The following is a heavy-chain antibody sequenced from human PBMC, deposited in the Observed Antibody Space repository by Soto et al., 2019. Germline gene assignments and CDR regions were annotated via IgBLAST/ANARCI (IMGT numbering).Heavy chain of an antibody. Sequence: SEGLSRTGARFGRNVATVIAACMWISECPSRGLEWLGRTYYRSEWYNDYAVSVKSRITINPDTSKNQLALQLNSVPPEDTAVYSCARAMSSWYHTLGDS. V-gene: IGHV6-1*01. J-gene: IGHJ5*01. CDR1: GRNVATVIAA. D-gene: IGHD1-20*01. CDR2: TYYRSEWYN. CDR3: ARAMSSWYHTLGDS.